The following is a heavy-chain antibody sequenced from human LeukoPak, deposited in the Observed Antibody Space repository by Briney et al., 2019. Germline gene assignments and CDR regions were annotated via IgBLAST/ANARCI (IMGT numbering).Heavy chain of an antibody. CDR3: AKDDRAVAGTGYFDY. D-gene: IGHD6-19*01. V-gene: IGHV3-43D*03. CDR1: GFPFDDYG. Sequence: GGSLRLSCVVSGFPFDDYGMLWVRQAPGKGLEWVSFISWHGETTYYSDSVKGRFTISRDSSKNSLYLQMNSLRTEDTALYYCAKDDRAVAGTGYFDYWGQGTLVTVSS. CDR2: ISWHGETT. J-gene: IGHJ4*02.